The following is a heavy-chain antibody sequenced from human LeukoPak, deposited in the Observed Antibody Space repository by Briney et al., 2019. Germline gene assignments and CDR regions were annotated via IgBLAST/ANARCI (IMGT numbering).Heavy chain of an antibody. Sequence: GGSLRLSCEASGFTFWNYAMNWVRQAPGKGLEWVSTISGTGSSTYYADSAKGRFTISRDNSKDTLFLQLNSLTAADTAMYFCAKASVAIPQYCNSWGQGTLVTVSS. CDR2: ISGTGSST. J-gene: IGHJ5*02. V-gene: IGHV3-23*01. CDR1: GFTFWNYA. CDR3: AKASVAIPQYCNS. D-gene: IGHD2-2*02.